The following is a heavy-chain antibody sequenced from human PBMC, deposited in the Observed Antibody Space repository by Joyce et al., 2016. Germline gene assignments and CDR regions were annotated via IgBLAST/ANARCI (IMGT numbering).Heavy chain of an antibody. V-gene: IGHV4-59*02. J-gene: IGHJ6*03. CDR2: IFYPRKG. CDR1: GGSVGGFY. Sequence: QVHLQESGPGLVKPSETLSLTCKVSGGSVGGFYWSWVRQSPGKGLEWIGHIFYPRKGLYNASLGSRGIISLDSAKNRFSLELTSVTAADTAVYYCARFVGHDNCFPPQSYDYYFMDIWGKGTTVIVSS. CDR3: ARFVGHDNCFPPQSYDYYFMDI. D-gene: IGHD5-24*01.